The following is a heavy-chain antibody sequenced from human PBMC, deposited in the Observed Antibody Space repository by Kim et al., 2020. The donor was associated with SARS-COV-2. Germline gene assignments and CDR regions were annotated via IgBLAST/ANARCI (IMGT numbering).Heavy chain of an antibody. V-gene: IGHV4-59*09. CDR3: AGGVGFDP. CDR2: YSGST. D-gene: IGHD2-15*01. Sequence: YSGSTHYNPPLERRVTRSVDTSKKQLSMELESVTAADTAVYYCAGGVGFDPWGQGTLVTVSS. J-gene: IGHJ5*02.